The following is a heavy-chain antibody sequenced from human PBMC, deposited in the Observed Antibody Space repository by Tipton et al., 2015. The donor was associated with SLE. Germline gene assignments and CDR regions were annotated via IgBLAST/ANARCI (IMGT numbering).Heavy chain of an antibody. D-gene: IGHD3/OR15-3a*01. CDR1: GGSISSHY. CDR2: IYYSGST. CDR3: ARAFGPYYFDY. J-gene: IGHJ4*02. Sequence: TLSLTCTVSGGSISSHYWSWIRQPPGKGLEWIGYIYYSGSTNYNPSLKSRVTISADTSKNQFSLKLSSVTAADTAVYYCARAFGPYYFDYWGQGTLVTVSS. V-gene: IGHV4-59*08.